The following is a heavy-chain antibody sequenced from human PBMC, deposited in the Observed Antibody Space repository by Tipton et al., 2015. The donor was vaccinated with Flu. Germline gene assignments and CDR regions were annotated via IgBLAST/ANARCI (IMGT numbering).Heavy chain of an antibody. J-gene: IGHJ4*02. CDR3: AIDDFGSSWYGY. CDR2: IYYSGST. Sequence: TLSLTCTVSGGSVSSSDFYWGWVRQPPGKGPEWIGNIYYSGSTFYNPSLKSRVTISLDKSTNQFSLRLSSVTAADTAIYYCAIDDFGSSWYGYWGQGSLVTVSS. V-gene: IGHV4-39*07. D-gene: IGHD6-13*01. CDR1: GGSVSSSDFY.